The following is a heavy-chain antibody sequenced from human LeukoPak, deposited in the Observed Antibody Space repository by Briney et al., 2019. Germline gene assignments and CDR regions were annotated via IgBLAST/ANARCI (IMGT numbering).Heavy chain of an antibody. CDR2: TYYRSKWYN. D-gene: IGHD4-17*01. Sequence: SQTLSLTCAISGDSVSSNSAAWNWIRQSPSRGLEWLGRTYYRSKWYNDYAVSVKSRITINPDTSKNQFSLKLSSVTAADTAVYYCARSDYGDYEGQYYFDYWGQGTLVTVSS. J-gene: IGHJ4*02. CDR3: ARSDYGDYEGQYYFDY. CDR1: GDSVSSNSAA. V-gene: IGHV6-1*01.